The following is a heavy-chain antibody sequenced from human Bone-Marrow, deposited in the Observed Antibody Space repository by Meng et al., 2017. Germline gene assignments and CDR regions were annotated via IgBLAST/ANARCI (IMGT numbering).Heavy chain of an antibody. CDR2: IYYSGST. CDR1: GGSISSSSYY. J-gene: IGHJ5*02. Sequence: GSLRLSCTVSGGSISSSSYYWGWIRQPPGKGLEWIGSIYYSGSTYYNPSLKSRVTISVDTSKNQFSLKLSSVTAADTAVYYCARVAIRYYGSGSYRLNWFDPWGQGTLVTVSS. CDR3: ARVAIRYYGSGSYRLNWFDP. V-gene: IGHV4-39*07. D-gene: IGHD3-10*01.